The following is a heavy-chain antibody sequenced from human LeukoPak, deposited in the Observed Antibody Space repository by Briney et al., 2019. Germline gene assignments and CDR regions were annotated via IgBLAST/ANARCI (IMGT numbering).Heavy chain of an antibody. Sequence: ASVKVSCKASGYTFNNHYMYWVRQAPGQGLEWMGVINPSGGSTSYAQKFQGRVTITADESTSTAYMELSSLRSEDTAVYYCARGTTMVTNYFAYWGQGTLVTVSS. CDR1: GYTFNNHY. D-gene: IGHD5-18*01. CDR2: INPSGGST. J-gene: IGHJ4*02. V-gene: IGHV1-46*02. CDR3: ARGTTMVTNYFAY.